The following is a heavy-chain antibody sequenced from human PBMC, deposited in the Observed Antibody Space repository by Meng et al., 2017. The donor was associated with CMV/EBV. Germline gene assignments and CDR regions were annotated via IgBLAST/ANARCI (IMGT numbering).Heavy chain of an antibody. J-gene: IGHJ4*02. CDR2: IIPILGIA. CDR1: GGTFSSYA. D-gene: IGHD3-22*01. CDR3: ARETYYYDSSGYYYSN. Sequence: SVKVSCKASGGTFSSYAISWVRQAPGQGLEWMGGIIPILGIANYAQKFQGRVTMTRDTSISTAYMELSRLRSDDTAVYYCARETYYYDSSGYYYSNWGQGTLVTVSS. V-gene: IGHV1-69*10.